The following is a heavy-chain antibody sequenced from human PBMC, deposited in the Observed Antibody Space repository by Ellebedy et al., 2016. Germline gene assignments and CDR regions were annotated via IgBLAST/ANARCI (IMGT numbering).Heavy chain of an antibody. J-gene: IGHJ4*02. CDR1: GDSISSYY. V-gene: IGHV4-59*12. CDR3: ARDKGGYFDY. CDR2: IYYGGST. D-gene: IGHD3-16*01. Sequence: SETLSLTXTVSGDSISSYYWSWIRQPPGKGLEWIGYIYYGGSTSYNPSLKSRVIILVDTSKNQFSLKLSSVTAADTAVYYCARDKGGYFDYWGQGTLVTVSS.